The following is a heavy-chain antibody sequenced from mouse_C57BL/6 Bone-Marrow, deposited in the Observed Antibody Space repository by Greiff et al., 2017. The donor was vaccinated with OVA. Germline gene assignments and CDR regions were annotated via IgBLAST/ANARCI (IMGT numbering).Heavy chain of an antibody. CDR3: TRCYSSYYAMYY. Sequence: QVQLQQSGAELVRPGASVTLSCKASGYTFTDYEMHWVKQTPVHGLEWIGAIDPDTGGTAYNQKFKGQAILTADKSSSTAYMDLRSLTSEDSAVYYCTRCYSSYYAMYYGGQGTSVTVSS. D-gene: IGHD2-5*01. V-gene: IGHV1-15*01. CDR2: IDPDTGGT. CDR1: GYTFTDYE. J-gene: IGHJ4*01.